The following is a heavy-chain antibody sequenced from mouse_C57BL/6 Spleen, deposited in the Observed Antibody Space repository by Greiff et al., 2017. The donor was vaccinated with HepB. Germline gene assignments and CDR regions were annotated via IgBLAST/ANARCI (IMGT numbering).Heavy chain of an antibody. CDR2: IDPSDSYT. Sequence: VQLQQPGAELVKPGASVKLSCKASGYTFTSYWMQWVKQRPGQGLELIGEIDPSDSYTNYNQKFKGKATLTVYKSSSTAYMQLSSLTSEDSTVYYWARSGFPVAYWGQGTLVTVSA. V-gene: IGHV1-50*01. J-gene: IGHJ3*01. CDR1: GYTFTSYW. CDR3: ARSGFPVAY.